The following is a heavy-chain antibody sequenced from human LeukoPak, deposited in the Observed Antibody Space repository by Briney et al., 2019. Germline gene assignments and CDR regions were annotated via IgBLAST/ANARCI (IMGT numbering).Heavy chain of an antibody. V-gene: IGHV1-8*01. CDR3: ARVGAVAGGYYFDY. CDR2: MNPNSGNT. D-gene: IGHD6-19*01. J-gene: IGHJ4*02. Sequence: ASVKVSCKASGYTFTSYDINWVRQATGQGLEWMGWMNPNSGNTGYAQKFQGRVTMTRNTSISTAYMELSSLRSEDTAVYYCARVGAVAGGYYFDYWGQGTLVTVSS. CDR1: GYTFTSYD.